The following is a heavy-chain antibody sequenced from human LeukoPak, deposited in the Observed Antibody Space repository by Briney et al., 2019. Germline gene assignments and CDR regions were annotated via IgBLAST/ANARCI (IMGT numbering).Heavy chain of an antibody. CDR2: ISYDGSNK. CDR3: ARDVSYYFDY. J-gene: IGHJ4*02. V-gene: IGHV3-30-3*01. D-gene: IGHD5/OR15-5a*01. CDR1: GFTFSSYA. Sequence: GRSLRLSCAASGFTFSSYAMHWVRQAPGKGLEWVAVISYDGSNKYYADSVKGRFTISRDNSKNTLYLQMNSLRAEDTAVYYCARDVSYYFDYWGQGTLVTVSS.